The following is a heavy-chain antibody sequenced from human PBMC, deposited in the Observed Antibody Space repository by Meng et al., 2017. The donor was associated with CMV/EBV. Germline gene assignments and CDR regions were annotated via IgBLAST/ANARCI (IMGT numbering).Heavy chain of an antibody. CDR1: GYTFTGYY. CDR3: ARVERVVPAAMDVFDY. CDR2: INPNSGGT. J-gene: IGHJ4*02. D-gene: IGHD2-2*01. V-gene: IGHV1-2*02. Sequence: ASVKVSCKASGYTFTGYYMHWVRQAPGQGLEWMGWINPNSGGTNYAQKFQGRVTMTRDTSISTAYMELSRLRSDDTAVYYCARVERVVPAAMDVFDYWGQGTMV.